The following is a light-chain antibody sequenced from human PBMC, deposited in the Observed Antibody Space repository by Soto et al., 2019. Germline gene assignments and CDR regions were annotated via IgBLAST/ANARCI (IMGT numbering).Light chain of an antibody. CDR2: GAS. J-gene: IGKJ5*01. CDR1: QSVSSN. Sequence: ESVMTQSPPTLSVSPGERATLSCRASQSVSSNLAWYQQKPGQAPRLLIYGASTRATGIPARFSGSGSGTDFTLTISRLEPEDFAVYYCQQYGSSPFTFGQGTRLEVK. CDR3: QQYGSSPFT. V-gene: IGKV3-20*01.